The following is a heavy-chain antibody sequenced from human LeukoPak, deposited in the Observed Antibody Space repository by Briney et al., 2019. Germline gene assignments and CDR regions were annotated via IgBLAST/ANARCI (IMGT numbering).Heavy chain of an antibody. CDR1: GGSISSYY. J-gene: IGHJ4*02. Sequence: SETLSLTCTVSGGSISSYYWSWIRQPPGQGLEWIGYIYYSGNTNYNPSLKSRVTISVDTSKNQFFLKLSSVTAADTAVYYCARRYSSGWLFDYWGRGTLVTVSS. CDR2: IYYSGNT. CDR3: ARRYSSGWLFDY. V-gene: IGHV4-59*01. D-gene: IGHD6-19*01.